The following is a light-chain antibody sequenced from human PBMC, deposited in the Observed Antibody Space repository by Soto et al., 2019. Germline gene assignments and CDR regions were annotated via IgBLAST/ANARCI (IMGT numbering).Light chain of an antibody. V-gene: IGKV3-15*01. J-gene: IGKJ1*01. CDR3: QQYNNWPPRT. CDR2: GAS. CDR1: QSISSD. Sequence: EVVMTQSPATLSVSPGERVTLACRASQSISSDLAWYQQKPGQAPRLLIYGASTMASDIPARFSGSGSGTELTLLISSMQSADVAVYYCQQYNNWPPRTFGQGTKVEFK.